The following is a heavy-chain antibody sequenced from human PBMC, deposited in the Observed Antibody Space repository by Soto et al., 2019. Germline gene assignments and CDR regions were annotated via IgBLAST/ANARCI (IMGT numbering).Heavy chain of an antibody. V-gene: IGHV3-74*01. Sequence: GGSLRLSCAASGFTFSYYWMHWVRQAPGQGLVWVSRIHSDGSSTTYADSVKGRFTISRDNAKNTLYLQMNSLRAEDTAVYYCAKGHRAHYDSSGYSYYFDYWGQGTLVTVSS. J-gene: IGHJ4*02. CDR2: IHSDGSST. CDR1: GFTFSYYW. D-gene: IGHD3-22*01. CDR3: AKGHRAHYDSSGYSYYFDY.